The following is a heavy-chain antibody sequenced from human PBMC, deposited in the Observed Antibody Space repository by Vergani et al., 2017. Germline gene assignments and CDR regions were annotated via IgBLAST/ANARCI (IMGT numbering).Heavy chain of an antibody. V-gene: IGHV4-59*01. Sequence: QVQLQQSGPGLVKPSETLSLTCTVSGGSISSYYWSWIRQPPGKGLEWIGYIYYSGSTNYNPSLKSRVTISVDPSKNQFSLKLSSVTAADTAVYYCAREDVTMGRGVIVYCFDPWGQGTLVTVSS. CDR1: GGSISSYY. CDR3: AREDVTMGRGVIVYCFDP. J-gene: IGHJ5*02. CDR2: IYYSGST. D-gene: IGHD3-10*01.